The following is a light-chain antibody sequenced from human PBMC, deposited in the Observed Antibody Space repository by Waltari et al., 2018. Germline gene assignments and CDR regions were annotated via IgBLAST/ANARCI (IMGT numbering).Light chain of an antibody. V-gene: IGLV1-40*01. CDR2: GKS. CDR3: QSYDTSLSEVV. CDR1: SSNIGAGSD. J-gene: IGLJ2*01. Sequence: SVLTQTPSVSGAPGQRVTTTCTRSSSNIGAGSDVHSYQQLPGTAPKLLIYGKSNRPSGVPDRFSGSKSGTSASLAITGLRAEDEADYYCQSYDTSLSEVVFGGGTKLTVL.